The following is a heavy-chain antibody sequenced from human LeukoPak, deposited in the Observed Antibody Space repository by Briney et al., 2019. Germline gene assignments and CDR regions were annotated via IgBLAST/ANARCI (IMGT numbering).Heavy chain of an antibody. CDR1: GGSISSYY. V-gene: IGHV4-4*07. J-gene: IGHJ4*02. D-gene: IGHD3-22*01. CDR2: IYTSGST. CDR3: ARVTGYMIEDYFDY. Sequence: SETLSLTCTVSGGSISSYYWSWIRQPAGKGLEWIGRIYTSGSTNYNPSLKSRVTISVDTSKNQFSLRLRSVTAADTAVYYCARVTGYMIEDYFDYWGQGTLVTVSS.